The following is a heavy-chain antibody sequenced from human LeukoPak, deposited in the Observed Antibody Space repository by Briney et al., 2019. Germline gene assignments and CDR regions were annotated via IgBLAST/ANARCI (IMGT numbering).Heavy chain of an antibody. CDR1: GGSFSGYY. D-gene: IGHD2-15*01. CDR2: INHSGST. CDR3: GYYSGYDYGMDV. J-gene: IGHJ6*02. V-gene: IGHV4-34*01. Sequence: SETLSLTCAVYGGSFSGYYWSWTRQPPGKGLEWIGEINHSGSTNYNPSLKSRVTKSVDTSKNQFSLKLSSVTAADTAVYYCGYYSGYDYGMDVWGQGTMVTVSS.